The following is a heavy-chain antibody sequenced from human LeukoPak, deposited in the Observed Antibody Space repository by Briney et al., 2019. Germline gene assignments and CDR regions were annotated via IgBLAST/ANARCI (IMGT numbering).Heavy chain of an antibody. CDR3: ARTADYGGNSNAFDI. CDR2: ISSSSSTI. V-gene: IGHV3-48*04. Sequence: PGGSLRLSCAASGFTFSSYGMSWVRQAPGKGLEWVSYISSSSSTIYYADSVKGRFTISRDNAKNSLYLQMNSLRAEDTAVYYCARTADYGGNSNAFDIWGQGTMVTVSS. CDR1: GFTFSSYG. D-gene: IGHD4-23*01. J-gene: IGHJ3*02.